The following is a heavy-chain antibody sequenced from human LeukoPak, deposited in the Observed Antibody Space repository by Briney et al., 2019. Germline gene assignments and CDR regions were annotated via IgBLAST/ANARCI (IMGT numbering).Heavy chain of an antibody. D-gene: IGHD1-26*01. V-gene: IGHV3-7*03. J-gene: IGHJ4*02. CDR2: INKDGGEK. Sequence: GGSLRLSCAASGFTFSSYWMSWVRQAPGKGLEWVANINKDGGEKYYVDSVKGRFTISRDNAKNSLYLQMNSLRADDTAVYYCVKDSPPRYSGSPPAYWGQGALVTVSS. CDR1: GFTFSSYW. CDR3: VKDSPPRYSGSPPAY.